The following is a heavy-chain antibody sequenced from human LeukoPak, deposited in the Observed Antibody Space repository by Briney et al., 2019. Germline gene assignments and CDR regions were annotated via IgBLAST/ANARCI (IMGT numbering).Heavy chain of an antibody. CDR1: GFTVSSNY. Sequence: GGSLRLSCAASGFTVSSNYMSWVRQAPGKGLEWVSVIYTGGDTYYADSVKGRFTISRDNSKNTLYLQMNSLRAEDTAVYYCARDHVIVGGGVDIWGQGTMVTVSS. J-gene: IGHJ3*02. V-gene: IGHV3-53*01. CDR3: ARDHVIVGGGVDI. D-gene: IGHD1-26*01. CDR2: IYTGGDT.